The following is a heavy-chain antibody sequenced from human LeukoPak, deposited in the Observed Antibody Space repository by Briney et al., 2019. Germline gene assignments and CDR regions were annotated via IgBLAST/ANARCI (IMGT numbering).Heavy chain of an antibody. D-gene: IGHD4-17*01. CDR2: IIPILGIA. CDR1: GGTFSSYA. V-gene: IGHV1-69*04. Sequence: SVKVSCKASGGTFSSYAISWVRQAPGQGLEWMGRIIPILGIANYAQKFQGRVTITADKSTSTAYMELSSLRSEDTAVYYCARQTGYGDYPTSRQPWGQGTLVTVSS. J-gene: IGHJ5*02. CDR3: ARQTGYGDYPTSRQP.